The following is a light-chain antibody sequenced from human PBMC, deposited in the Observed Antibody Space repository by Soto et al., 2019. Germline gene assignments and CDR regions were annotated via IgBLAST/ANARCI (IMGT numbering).Light chain of an antibody. Sequence: DIQMTQSPSSLSASVGDRVTMTCRASQSITKYLNWYQQKPGKAPKLLIYAASSLQSGVPSRLSGSGSGTDFTLSISSLQSEDFATYYCQQSYSTSWTFGQGTKVEIK. CDR2: AAS. J-gene: IGKJ1*01. V-gene: IGKV1-39*01. CDR3: QQSYSTSWT. CDR1: QSITKY.